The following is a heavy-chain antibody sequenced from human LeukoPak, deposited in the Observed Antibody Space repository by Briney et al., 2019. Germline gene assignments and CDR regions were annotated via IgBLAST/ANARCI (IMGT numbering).Heavy chain of an antibody. CDR1: GGSLSSYY. J-gene: IGHJ6*02. V-gene: IGHV4-59*01. CDR2: IYSSGST. CDR3: ARSHLDVVGNYYYGLDV. Sequence: KASETLSLTCTVSGGSLSSYYWSWIRQPPGKGLEWIGYIYSSGSTNDNPSLKSRVTTSVDTSKNQFSLKLSSVTAADTAVYYCARSHLDVVGNYYYGLDVWGPGTTVTVSS. D-gene: IGHD1-1*01.